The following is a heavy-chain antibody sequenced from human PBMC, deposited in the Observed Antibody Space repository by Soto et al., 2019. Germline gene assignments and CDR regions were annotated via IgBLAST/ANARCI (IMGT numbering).Heavy chain of an antibody. J-gene: IGHJ4*02. CDR1: GFTFSSYS. D-gene: IGHD3-9*01. CDR2: ISSSSSYI. CDR3: ARGKYYDILTGYYTDDDY. Sequence: EVQLVESGGGLVKPGGSLRLSCAASGFTFSSYSMNWVRQAPGKGLEWVSSISSSSSYIYYADSVKGRFTISRDNAKNSLYLEMNSLRAEDTAVYYCARGKYYDILTGYYTDDDYCGQGTLVTVSS. V-gene: IGHV3-21*01.